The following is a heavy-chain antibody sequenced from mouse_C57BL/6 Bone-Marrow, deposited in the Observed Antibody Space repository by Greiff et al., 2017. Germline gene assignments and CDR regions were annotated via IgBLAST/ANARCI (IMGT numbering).Heavy chain of an antibody. V-gene: IGHV1-85*01. J-gene: IGHJ2*01. CDR3: ARGRGFDY. CDR1: GYTFTSYD. CDR2: IYPGDGST. Sequence: VQLQQSGPELVKPGASVKLSCKASGYTFTSYDINWVKQRPGQGLEWIGWIYPGDGSTKYNEKFKGKATLTVDTSSSTAYMELHSLTSEDSAVYFCARGRGFDYWGQGTTLTVSS.